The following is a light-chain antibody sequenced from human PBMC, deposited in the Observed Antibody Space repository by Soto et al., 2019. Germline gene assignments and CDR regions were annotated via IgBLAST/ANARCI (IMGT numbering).Light chain of an antibody. CDR2: LNSDGSH. Sequence: QSVLTQSPSASASLGASVKLTCTLSSGHSSYAIAWHQQQPEKGPRYLMKLNSDGSHSKGDGIPDRFSGSSSGAERYLTISSLQSEDEADYYCRTWGTGSVVFGGGIKLTVL. J-gene: IGLJ2*01. V-gene: IGLV4-69*01. CDR3: RTWGTGSVV. CDR1: SGHSSYA.